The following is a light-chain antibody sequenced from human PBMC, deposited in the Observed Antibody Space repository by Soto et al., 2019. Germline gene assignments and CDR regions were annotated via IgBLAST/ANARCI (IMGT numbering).Light chain of an antibody. V-gene: IGKV3-20*01. CDR2: GAS. J-gene: IGKJ1*01. Sequence: EIVLTQSPGTLSLSPGERATLSCRASQSVSSSDLAWYQQKPGQAPRLLIYGASSRATGIPDRLSGSGSGTDFTLTISRLEPEDVAVYYCQQYGSSCTWTFGQGTKVEIK. CDR3: QQYGSSCTWT. CDR1: QSVSSSD.